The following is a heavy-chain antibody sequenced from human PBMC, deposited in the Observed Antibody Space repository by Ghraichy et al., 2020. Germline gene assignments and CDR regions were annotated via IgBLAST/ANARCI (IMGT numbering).Heavy chain of an antibody. Sequence: SQTLSLTCTVSCDSLTSAGFFWTWIRQHPGQGLEWVGSISYSGTTYYSPSFQSRVSISLDTSKNQFALQLSSLTAADTAVYYCARDVVVTASPDAFDIWGQGTRIT. J-gene: IGHJ3*02. V-gene: IGHV4-31*03. CDR3: ARDVVVTASPDAFDI. CDR1: CDSLTSAGFF. D-gene: IGHD2-21*02. CDR2: ISYSGTT.